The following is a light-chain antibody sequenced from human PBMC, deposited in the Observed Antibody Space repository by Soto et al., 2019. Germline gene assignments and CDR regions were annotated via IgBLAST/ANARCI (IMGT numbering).Light chain of an antibody. V-gene: IGLV2-14*01. J-gene: IGLJ1*01. CDR3: NSYTSSSTYV. CDR1: TSDVGNYNY. Sequence: QPALTQPASVSGSPGQSITISCTGTTSDVGNYNYVSWYQHHPGQAPKLMIYEVTNRPSGVSNRFSGSKSGNTASLTISGLQAEDEADYYCNSYTSSSTYVFGTGTKVTVL. CDR2: EVT.